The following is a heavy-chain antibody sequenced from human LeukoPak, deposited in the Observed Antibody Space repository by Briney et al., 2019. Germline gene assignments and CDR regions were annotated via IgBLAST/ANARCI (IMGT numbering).Heavy chain of an antibody. J-gene: IGHJ5*02. Sequence: PSETLSLTRTVSGGSISSYYWTWIRQPPGKGLEWLGYISCSGSTSYNPSLKSRVTVSVDMSENQVSLMLASVTAADTAVYYCARGGSGGQSCFDHWGQGTLVTVSS. V-gene: IGHV4-59*01. D-gene: IGHD3-10*01. CDR3: ARGGSGGQSCFDH. CDR1: GGSISSYY. CDR2: ISCSGST.